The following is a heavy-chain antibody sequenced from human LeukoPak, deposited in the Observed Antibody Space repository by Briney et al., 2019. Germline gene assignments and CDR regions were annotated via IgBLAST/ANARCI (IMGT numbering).Heavy chain of an antibody. V-gene: IGHV5-51*01. D-gene: IGHD1-26*01. CDR1: GFSFSTLW. J-gene: IGHJ3*02. CDR3: ARHRGIVGATKGAFEI. Sequence: RGEALKISCKGSGFSFSTLWIGWVRQMPGKGLEWMGMIGTGYSDTRYSPSFQGQVIISADRPTSTAYLQWSSMKDSDTDMYYCARHRGIVGATKGAFEIWGQGTMVTVSS. CDR2: IGTGYSDT.